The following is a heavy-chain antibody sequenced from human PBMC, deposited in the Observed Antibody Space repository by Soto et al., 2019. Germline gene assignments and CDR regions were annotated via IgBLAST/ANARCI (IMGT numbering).Heavy chain of an antibody. D-gene: IGHD2-2*01. V-gene: IGHV3-72*01. J-gene: IGHJ6*03. CDR3: ARVIVVVPAARPAYYYYMDV. CDR1: GFTFSDHY. CDR2: TRNKANSYTT. Sequence: GGSLRLSCAASGFTFSDHYMDWVRQAPGKGLEWAGRTRNKANSYTTEYAASVKGRFTISRDDSKNSLYLQMNSLKTEDTAVYYCARVIVVVPAARPAYYYYMDVWGKGTTVTVSS.